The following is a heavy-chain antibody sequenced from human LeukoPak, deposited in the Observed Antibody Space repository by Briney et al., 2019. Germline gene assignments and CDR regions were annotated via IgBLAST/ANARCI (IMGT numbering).Heavy chain of an antibody. CDR1: GFTFSSYS. J-gene: IGHJ6*02. V-gene: IGHV3-21*01. CDR2: ISSSSSYI. Sequence: GGSLRLSCAASGFTFSSYSMNWVRQAPGKGLEWVSSISSSSSYIYYADSVKGRFTISRDNAKNSLYLQMNSLRAEDTAVYYCHQTYYYDSSGYYRYYYYGMDVWGQGTTVTVSS. D-gene: IGHD3-22*01. CDR3: HQTYYYDSSGYYRYYYYGMDV.